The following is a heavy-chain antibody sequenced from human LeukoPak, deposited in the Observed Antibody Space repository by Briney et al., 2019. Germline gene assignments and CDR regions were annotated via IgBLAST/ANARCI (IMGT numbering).Heavy chain of an antibody. CDR1: GFTVSSSY. J-gene: IGHJ4*02. D-gene: IGHD6-13*01. V-gene: IGHV3-66*01. CDR2: IYSGGTT. Sequence: GGSLRLSCAASGFTVSSSYMTWVRQAPGKGLEWVSVIYSGGTTYCADSVKGRFTISRDNSKNTLYLQMNSLRDEDTAVYYCARGVAAAGTTLDYWGQGTLVTVSS. CDR3: ARGVAAAGTTLDY.